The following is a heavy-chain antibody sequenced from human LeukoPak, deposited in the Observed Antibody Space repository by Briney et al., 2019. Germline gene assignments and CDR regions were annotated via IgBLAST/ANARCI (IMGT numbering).Heavy chain of an antibody. J-gene: IGHJ5*02. CDR2: IYYSGST. V-gene: IGHV4-59*01. D-gene: IGHD1/OR15-1a*01. CDR3: ARDSGTKNWFDP. CDR1: GGSISSYY. Sequence: PSETLSLTCTVSGGSISSYYWSWIRQPPGKGLEWIGCIYYSGSTNYNPSLKSRVTISVDTSKNQFSLKLSSVTAADTAVYYCARDSGTKNWFDPWGQGTLVTVSS.